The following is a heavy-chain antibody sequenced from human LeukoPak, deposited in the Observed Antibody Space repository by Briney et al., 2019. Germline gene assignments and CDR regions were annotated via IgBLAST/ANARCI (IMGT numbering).Heavy chain of an antibody. CDR1: GFTFSNYA. D-gene: IGHD6-6*01. CDR2: ISGGGVST. Sequence: GGSLRLSCAASGFTFSNYAMSWVRQAPGKGLEWVSAISGGGVSTYYADSVKGRFTISRDNSKNTLNLQMNSLRAEDTAVYYCARLVSSSARGYFDYWGQGTLVTVSS. V-gene: IGHV3-23*01. J-gene: IGHJ4*02. CDR3: ARLVSSSARGYFDY.